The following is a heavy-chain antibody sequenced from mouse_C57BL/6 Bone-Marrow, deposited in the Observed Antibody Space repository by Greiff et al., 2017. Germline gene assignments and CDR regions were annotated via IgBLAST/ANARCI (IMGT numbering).Heavy chain of an antibody. CDR2: IDPENGDT. CDR1: GFNIKDDY. V-gene: IGHV14-4*01. J-gene: IGHJ2*01. CDR3: TVVNY. Sequence: EVQRVESGAELVRPGASVTLSCTASGFNIKDDYMHWVKQRPEQGLEWIGWIDPENGDTEYASKFQGKATITADTSSNTAYLQLSSLTSEDTAVYYCTVVNYWGQGTTLTVSS.